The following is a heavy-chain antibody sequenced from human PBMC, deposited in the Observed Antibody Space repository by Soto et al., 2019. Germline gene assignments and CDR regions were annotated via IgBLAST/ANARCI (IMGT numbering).Heavy chain of an antibody. CDR1: GFTFSSYA. Sequence: EVQLLESGGGLVQPGGSLRLSCTASGFTFSSYAMSWVRQAPGKGLEWVSSISGSGDNTYYPDSVKGRFTISRDNSKNTLYLQMNSLRDEDTAVYYCARDSNGGYCSSTSCSYYYYGMDVWGQGTTVTVSS. V-gene: IGHV3-23*01. CDR2: ISGSGDNT. J-gene: IGHJ6*02. CDR3: ARDSNGGYCSSTSCSYYYYGMDV. D-gene: IGHD2-2*01.